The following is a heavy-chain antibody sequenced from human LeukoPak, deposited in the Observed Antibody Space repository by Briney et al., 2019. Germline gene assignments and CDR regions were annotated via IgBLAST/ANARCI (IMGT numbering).Heavy chain of an antibody. CDR2: ISAYNGNT. D-gene: IGHD3-10*01. J-gene: IGHJ2*01. Sequence: ASEKVSCKASGYTFTSYGISWVRQAPGQGLEWMGWISAYNGNTNYAQKLQGRVTMTTDTSTSTAYMELRSLRSDGTAVYYCARDRPHYYGSGSYYSTSWYFDLWGRGTLVTVSS. V-gene: IGHV1-18*01. CDR1: GYTFTSYG. CDR3: ARDRPHYYGSGSYYSTSWYFDL.